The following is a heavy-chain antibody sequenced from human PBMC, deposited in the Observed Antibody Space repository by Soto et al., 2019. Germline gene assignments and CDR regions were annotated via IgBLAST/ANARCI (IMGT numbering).Heavy chain of an antibody. CDR3: TRANWYSEY. D-gene: IGHD7-27*01. J-gene: IGHJ4*02. V-gene: IGHV4-59*11. CDR1: GGSISNHY. CDR2: IYYNGNT. Sequence: QVQLQESGPGLVKPSETLSLTCTVSGGSISNHYWSWIRQPPGKGLEWIGCIYYNGNTNYNSHLKSRVTMSVDTSKNPLSLKLSSVTAADTAVYYFTRANWYSEYWGQGTLVTVSS.